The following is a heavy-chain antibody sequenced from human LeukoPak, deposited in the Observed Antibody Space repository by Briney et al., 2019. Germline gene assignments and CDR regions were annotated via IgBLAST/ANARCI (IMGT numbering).Heavy chain of an antibody. CDR3: ARAHYYDTFYFDY. CDR2: IYYSGST. CDR1: GGSISSSSYY. D-gene: IGHD3-22*01. J-gene: IGHJ4*02. Sequence: SETLSLTCTVSGGSISSSSYYWGWIRQPPGKGLEWIGSIYYSGSTYYNPSLKSRVTISVDRSKNQFSLKLSSVTAADTAVYYCARAHYYDTFYFDYWGQGTLVTVSS. V-gene: IGHV4-39*07.